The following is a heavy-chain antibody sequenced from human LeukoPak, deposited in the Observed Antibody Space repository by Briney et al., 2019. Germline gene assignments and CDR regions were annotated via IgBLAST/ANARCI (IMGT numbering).Heavy chain of an antibody. J-gene: IGHJ4*02. Sequence: PSETLSLTCAVYGGSFSGYYWSWIRQPPGKGLEWIGEINHSGSTNYNPSLKSRVTISVDTSKNQFSLKLSSVTAADTAVYYCARTPYDGSGYYDDFDYWGQGTLVTVSS. V-gene: IGHV4-34*01. CDR2: INHSGST. CDR1: GGSFSGYY. D-gene: IGHD3-22*01. CDR3: ARTPYDGSGYYDDFDY.